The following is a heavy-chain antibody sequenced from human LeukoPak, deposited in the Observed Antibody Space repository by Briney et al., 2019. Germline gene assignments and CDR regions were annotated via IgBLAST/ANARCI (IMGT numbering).Heavy chain of an antibody. CDR1: GFTVSSNY. V-gene: IGHV3-11*01. CDR3: ATHSYGFVRY. D-gene: IGHD5-18*01. Sequence: GGSLRLSCAASGFTVSSNYMSWVRQAPGKGLEWVSYISSSGSTIYYADSVKGRFTISRDNSKNTLSLQMNSLRAEDTAVYYCATHSYGFVRYWGQGTLVTVSS. CDR2: ISSSGSTI. J-gene: IGHJ4*02.